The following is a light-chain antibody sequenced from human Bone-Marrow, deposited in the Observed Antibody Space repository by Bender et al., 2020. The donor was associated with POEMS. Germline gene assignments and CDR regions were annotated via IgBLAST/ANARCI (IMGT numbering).Light chain of an antibody. CDR3: CSYAGTFVV. V-gene: IGLV2-11*01. CDR1: SSDIGDYNY. Sequence: QSALTQPRSVSGSPGQSVTISCTGTSSDIGDYNYVSWYQHHSGKAPKFMIYDVSKRPSGVPDRFSGSKSGSTASLTISGLQAEDEADYYCCSYAGTFVVFGGGTKVTVL. J-gene: IGLJ2*01. CDR2: DVS.